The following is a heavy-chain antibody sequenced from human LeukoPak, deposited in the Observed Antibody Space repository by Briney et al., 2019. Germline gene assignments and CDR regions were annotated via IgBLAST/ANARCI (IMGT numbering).Heavy chain of an antibody. V-gene: IGHV3-7*01. CDR3: VRDGRSFDY. Sequence: GGSLRLSCLGSGFTFSDYWMSWARQAPGKGPEWVANVKEDASETFYVDSVKGRFTISRDNAKNSLYLQMRSLRGEDTAVYYCVRDGRSFDYWGQGTLVTVSS. CDR2: VKEDASET. CDR1: GFTFSDYW. J-gene: IGHJ4*02.